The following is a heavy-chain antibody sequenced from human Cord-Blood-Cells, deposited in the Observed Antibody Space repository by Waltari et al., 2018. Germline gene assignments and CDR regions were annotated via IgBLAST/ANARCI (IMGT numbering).Heavy chain of an antibody. J-gene: IGHJ4*02. Sequence: QVQLVQSGAEVKTPGASVKVSCTASGYTFTGYYMQWVRQAPGQGLEWMGWINPNSGGTNYAQKFQGWVTMTRDTSISTAYMELSRLRSDDTAVYYCARSGDSSGYYVYYFDYWGQGTLVTVSS. CDR2: INPNSGGT. D-gene: IGHD3-22*01. V-gene: IGHV1-2*04. CDR3: ARSGDSSGYYVYYFDY. CDR1: GYTFTGYY.